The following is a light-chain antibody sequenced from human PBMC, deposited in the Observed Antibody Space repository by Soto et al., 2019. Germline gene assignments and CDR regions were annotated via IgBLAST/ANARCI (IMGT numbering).Light chain of an antibody. CDR2: EVV. CDR1: KNDIGVYDF. J-gene: IGLJ1*01. Sequence: QSALTQPPSASGSPGQSVTISCTGTKNDIGVYDFVSWYQHHPGKAPRLIIYEVVQRPSGVPDRFSGSKSGASASLAITGLQAEDEADYYCLSYDSGLSESVFGSGTKVTVL. V-gene: IGLV2-8*01. CDR3: LSYDSGLSESV.